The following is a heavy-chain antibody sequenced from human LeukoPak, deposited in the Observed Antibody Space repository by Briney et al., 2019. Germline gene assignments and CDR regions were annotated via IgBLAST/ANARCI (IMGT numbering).Heavy chain of an antibody. CDR1: GFTFDDYA. Sequence: SGGSLRLSCAAAGFTFDDYAMHRVRQAPGKGLEWVSLISGDGGSTYYADSVKGRFTISRDNSKNSLYLQMNSLRTEDTALYYCAKCEYSSSHYMDVWGKGTTVTVSS. CDR3: AKCEYSSSHYMDV. CDR2: ISGDGGST. J-gene: IGHJ6*03. V-gene: IGHV3-43*02. D-gene: IGHD6-6*01.